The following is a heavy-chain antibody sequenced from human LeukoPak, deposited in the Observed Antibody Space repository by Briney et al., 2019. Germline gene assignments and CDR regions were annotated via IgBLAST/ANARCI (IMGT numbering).Heavy chain of an antibody. J-gene: IGHJ5*02. CDR2: ISAYNGNT. CDR1: GYTFTSYG. CDR3: ARAYSSGYLSSSWNAPFDP. V-gene: IGHV1-18*01. D-gene: IGHD6-13*01. Sequence: ASVKVSCKASGYTFTSYGISWVRQAPGQGLEWMGWISAYNGNTNYAQKFQGRVTITTDEPTSTAYMELSSLRSEDTAVYYCARAYSSGYLSSSWNAPFDPWGQGTLVTVSS.